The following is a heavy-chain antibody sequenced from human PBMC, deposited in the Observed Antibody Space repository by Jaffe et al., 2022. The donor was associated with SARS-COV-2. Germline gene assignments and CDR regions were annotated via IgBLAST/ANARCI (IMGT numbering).Heavy chain of an antibody. Sequence: EVQLVESGGGLVQPGRSLRLSCAASGFTFDDYAMHWVRQAPGKGLEWVSGISWNSGSIGYADSVKGRFTISRDNAKNSLYLQMNSLRAEDTALYYCAKDGIAVGDYFDYWGQGTLVTVSS. CDR3: AKDGIAVGDYFDY. CDR1: GFTFDDYA. J-gene: IGHJ4*02. D-gene: IGHD6-19*01. CDR2: ISWNSGSI. V-gene: IGHV3-9*01.